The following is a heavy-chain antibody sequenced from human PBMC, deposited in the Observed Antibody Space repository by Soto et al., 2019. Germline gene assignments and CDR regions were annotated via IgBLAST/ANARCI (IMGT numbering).Heavy chain of an antibody. D-gene: IGHD6-19*01. CDR3: ARAWPYSSGTAFDY. V-gene: IGHV1-3*01. Sequence: QVQLVQSGAEVKKPGASVKVSCKASGYTFTSYAMYWVRQAPGQRLEWMGWINAGNGNTKYSQKFQGRVTITRDTXXSTAYMELSSLRSEDTAVYYCARAWPYSSGTAFDYWGQGTLVTVSS. CDR2: INAGNGNT. J-gene: IGHJ4*02. CDR1: GYTFTSYA.